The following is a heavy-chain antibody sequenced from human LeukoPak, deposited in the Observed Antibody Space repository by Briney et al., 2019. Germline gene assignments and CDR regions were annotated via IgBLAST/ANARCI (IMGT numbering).Heavy chain of an antibody. CDR3: SRPAKDILVIPAAFSAPYHPFYFRIDV. Sequence: GGSLRLSCAASGFTFSSYWMHWVRQAPGKGLVWVSRINSDGSSTSYADSVKGRFTISRDNAKNTLYLQMNGLRAEDTAVYYCSRPAKDILVIPAAFSAPYHPFYFRIDVWGQGTPVTVSS. J-gene: IGHJ6*02. CDR2: INSDGSST. D-gene: IGHD2-2*01. V-gene: IGHV3-74*01. CDR1: GFTFSSYW.